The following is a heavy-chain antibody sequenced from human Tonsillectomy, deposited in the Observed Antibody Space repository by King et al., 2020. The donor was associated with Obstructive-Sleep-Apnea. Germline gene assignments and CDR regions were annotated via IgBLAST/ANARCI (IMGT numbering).Heavy chain of an antibody. CDR3: TRGALDYGDYPPDY. CDR2: IRSKAYGGTT. D-gene: IGHD4-17*01. V-gene: IGHV3-49*03. Sequence: VQLVESGGGLVQPGRSLRLSCTVSGFTFGDYSMSWFRQAPGKGLELVGFIRSKAYGGTTEYAASVKGRFTISRDDSKSIAYLQMNSLKTEDTAVYYCTRGALDYGDYPPDYWGQGTLVTVSS. J-gene: IGHJ4*02. CDR1: GFTFGDYS.